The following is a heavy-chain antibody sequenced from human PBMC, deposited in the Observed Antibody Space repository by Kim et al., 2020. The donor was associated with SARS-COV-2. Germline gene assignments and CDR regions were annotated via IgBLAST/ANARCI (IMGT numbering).Heavy chain of an antibody. J-gene: IGHJ6*02. V-gene: IGHV1-18*01. CDR3: ARGCIRMGQQLAHYYYYGMYV. D-gene: IGHD6-13*01. Sequence: ASVKVSCKASGYTFTSYGISWVRQAPGQGLEWMGWISAYNGNTNYAQKLQGRVTITTDTSTSTAYMELRSLRSDDTAVYYCARGCIRMGQQLAHYYYYGMYVWGQGTTVTVSS. CDR2: ISAYNGNT. CDR1: GYTFTSYG.